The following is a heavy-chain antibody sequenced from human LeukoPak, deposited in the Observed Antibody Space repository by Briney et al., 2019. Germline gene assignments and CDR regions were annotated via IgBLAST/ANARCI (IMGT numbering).Heavy chain of an antibody. J-gene: IGHJ2*01. D-gene: IGHD3-16*01. CDR2: ISYDGSNK. CDR1: GFTFSSYT. CDR3: ARDTTFLGYFDL. V-gene: IGHV3-30-3*01. Sequence: GRSLRLSCAASGFTFSSYTMHWVRQAPGKGLEWVAVISYDGSNKYYADSVKGRFTISRDNSKNTLYLQMNSLRAEDTAVYYCARDTTFLGYFDLWGRGTLVTVSS.